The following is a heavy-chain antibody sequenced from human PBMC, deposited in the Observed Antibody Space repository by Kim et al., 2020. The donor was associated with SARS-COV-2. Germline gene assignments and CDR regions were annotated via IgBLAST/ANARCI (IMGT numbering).Heavy chain of an antibody. Sequence: GESLKISCKGSGYSFTSYWISWVRQMPGKGLEWMGRIDPSDSYTNYSPSFQGHVTISADKSISTAYLQWSSLKASDTAMYYCARQPYYDFWSGYWGPDYWGQGTLVTVSS. D-gene: IGHD3-3*01. J-gene: IGHJ4*02. CDR1: GYSFTSYW. CDR2: IDPSDSYT. V-gene: IGHV5-10-1*01. CDR3: ARQPYYDFWSGYWGPDY.